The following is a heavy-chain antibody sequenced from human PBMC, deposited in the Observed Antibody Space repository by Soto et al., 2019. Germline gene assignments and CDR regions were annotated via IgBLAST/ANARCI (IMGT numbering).Heavy chain of an antibody. CDR2: ISSSGSTI. J-gene: IGHJ6*03. CDR1: GFTFSDYY. Sequence: QVQLVESGGGLVKPGGSLRLSCAASGFTFSDYYMSWIRQAPGKGLEWVSYISSSGSTIYYADSVKGRFTISRDNAKNSLYVQMNSLRAEDTAVYYCAREGGCSSTSCPSGQYYMDVWGKGTTVTVSS. D-gene: IGHD2-2*01. CDR3: AREGGCSSTSCPSGQYYMDV. V-gene: IGHV3-11*01.